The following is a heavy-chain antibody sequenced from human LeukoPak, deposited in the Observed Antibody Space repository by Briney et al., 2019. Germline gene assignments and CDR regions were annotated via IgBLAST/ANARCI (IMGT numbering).Heavy chain of an antibody. D-gene: IGHD2-2*01. CDR3: AREGCGSTICYATNWFDP. Sequence: SETLSLTCAVYGGSFSGYYWSWIRQPPGKGLEWIGEINHSGSTNYNPSLKSRVTISVDTSKNQFSLKLSSVTAADTAVYYCAREGCGSTICYATNWFDPWGQGTLVTVSS. J-gene: IGHJ5*02. V-gene: IGHV4-34*01. CDR2: INHSGST. CDR1: GGSFSGYY.